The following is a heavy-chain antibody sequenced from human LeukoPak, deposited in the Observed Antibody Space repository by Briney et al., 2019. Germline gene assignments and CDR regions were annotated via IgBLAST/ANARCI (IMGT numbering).Heavy chain of an antibody. CDR3: AREIYGGNSVGIDY. Sequence: KVSCKASGYTFTGYYMHWVRQAPGQGHEWMGWINPNSGGTNYAQKFQGRVTMTRDTSISTAYMELSRLRSDDTAVYYCAREIYGGNSVGIDYWGQGTLVTVSS. CDR1: GYTFTGYY. J-gene: IGHJ4*02. V-gene: IGHV1-2*02. CDR2: INPNSGGT. D-gene: IGHD4-23*01.